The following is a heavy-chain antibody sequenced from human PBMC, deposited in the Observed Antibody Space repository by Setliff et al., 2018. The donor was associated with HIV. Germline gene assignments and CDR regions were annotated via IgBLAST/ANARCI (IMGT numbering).Heavy chain of an antibody. CDR3: ARGIRGSSQGYYYYYMDV. J-gene: IGHJ6*03. CDR2: IIPIFGTA. V-gene: IGHV1-69*13. CDR1: GGTFSSYA. D-gene: IGHD6-6*01. Sequence: SVKVSCKASGGTFSSYAISWVRQSPGQGLEWMGGIIPIFGTANYAQKFQGRVTITADESTSTAYMELSSLRSEDTAVYYCARGIRGSSQGYYYYYMDVWGKGTTVTVS.